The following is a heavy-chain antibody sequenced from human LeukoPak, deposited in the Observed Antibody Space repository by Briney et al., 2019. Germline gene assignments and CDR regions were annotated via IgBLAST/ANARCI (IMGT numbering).Heavy chain of an antibody. Sequence: ASVKIFCKASGYTFTSCSSNWLRQAPGQELEWLGWISAYNGKTKYAQKVQGRVTMTTDTSTSTAYMELSSLTSDDTDVYYCARGLGGSGSYFLTFDYWGQGTLVSVSS. CDR3: ARGLGGSGSYFLTFDY. V-gene: IGHV1-18*01. J-gene: IGHJ4*02. D-gene: IGHD1-26*01. CDR2: ISAYNGKT. CDR1: GYTFTSCS.